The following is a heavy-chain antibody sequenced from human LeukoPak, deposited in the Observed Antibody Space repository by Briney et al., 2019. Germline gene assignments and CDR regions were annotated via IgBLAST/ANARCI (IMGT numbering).Heavy chain of an antibody. CDR2: ISSSTTYI. D-gene: IGHD1-14*01. CDR1: GFTFSSYN. J-gene: IGHJ4*02. V-gene: IGHV3-21*01. Sequence: PGGSLRLSCAASGFTFSSYNMKWIRQAPGKGLEGVSSISSSTTYIYYADSVKGRFTISRDNAKNSLYLQMNSLRAEDTAVYYCARDEPRIGGGFDYWGQGALVTVSS. CDR3: ARDEPRIGGGFDY.